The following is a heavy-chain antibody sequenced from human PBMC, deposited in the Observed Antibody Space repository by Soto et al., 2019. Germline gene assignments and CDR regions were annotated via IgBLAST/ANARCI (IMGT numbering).Heavy chain of an antibody. D-gene: IGHD3-10*01. CDR1: GGSISSGGYY. J-gene: IGHJ3*02. CDR2: IYYSGST. CDR3: ARTAYYYGSGSRDAFDI. Sequence: SETLSLTCTVSGGSISSGGYYWSWIRQHPGKGLEWIGYIYYSGSTYYNPSLKSRVTISVDTSKNQFSLKLSSVTAADTAVYYCARTAYYYGSGSRDAFDIWGQGTMVTVSS. V-gene: IGHV4-31*03.